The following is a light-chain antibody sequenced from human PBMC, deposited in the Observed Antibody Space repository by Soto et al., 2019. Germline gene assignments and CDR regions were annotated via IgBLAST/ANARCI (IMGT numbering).Light chain of an antibody. J-gene: IGLJ1*01. CDR2: EGS. V-gene: IGLV2-23*01. CDR3: CSYAGSSTFYV. Sequence: QSVLTQPASVSGSPGHSITISCTGTSSDVGSYNLVSWYQQHPGKAPKLMIYEGSKRPSGVSNRFSGSKSGNTASLTLSGLQAEDEADYYCCSYAGSSTFYVFGTGTKV. CDR1: SSDVGSYNL.